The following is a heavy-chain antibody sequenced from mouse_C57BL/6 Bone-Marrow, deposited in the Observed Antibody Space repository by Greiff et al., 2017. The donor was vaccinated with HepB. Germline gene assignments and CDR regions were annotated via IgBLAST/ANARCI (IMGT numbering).Heavy chain of an antibody. CDR1: GYSITSGYY. V-gene: IGHV3-6*01. CDR3: ASAIYYD. J-gene: IGHJ3*01. CDR2: ISYDGSN. Sequence: EVQLQQSGPGLVKPSQSLSLTCSVTGYSITSGYYWYLIRQFPGNQLEWMGDISYDGSNNYNPSLKNRISITRDTSKNQFCLKLKSVTTEDTATYYCASAIYYDWGQGTLVTVSA. D-gene: IGHD2-1*01.